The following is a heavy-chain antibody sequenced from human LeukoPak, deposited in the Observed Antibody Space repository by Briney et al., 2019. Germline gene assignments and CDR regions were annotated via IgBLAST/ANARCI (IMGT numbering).Heavy chain of an antibody. D-gene: IGHD3-10*01. CDR3: ARNLVPYFGELDP. Sequence: SETLSHTCTVSGGSINTDNYYWSWIRQSPVKGLEWIGYIHHTGTTYYNPSLRSRVSISVFTSNNQFSLTLISVTAADTAVYYCARNLVPYFGELDPWGRGTLVTVSS. CDR1: GGSINTDNYY. CDR2: IHHTGTT. J-gene: IGHJ5*02. V-gene: IGHV4-31*03.